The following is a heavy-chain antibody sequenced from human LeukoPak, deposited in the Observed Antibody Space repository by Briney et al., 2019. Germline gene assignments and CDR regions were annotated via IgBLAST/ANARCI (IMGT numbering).Heavy chain of an antibody. Sequence: PSETLSLTCTVSGGSISGSSYFWAWIRQPPGKGLEWIGNINYSGSTHFNASLKSRVTISVDVSKNQFSLKLSSVTAADTAVYYRGRRVAGSGYRDYWGQGTLVTVSS. CDR1: GGSISGSSYF. CDR2: INYSGST. V-gene: IGHV4-39*01. D-gene: IGHD3-22*01. J-gene: IGHJ4*02. CDR3: GRRVAGSGYRDY.